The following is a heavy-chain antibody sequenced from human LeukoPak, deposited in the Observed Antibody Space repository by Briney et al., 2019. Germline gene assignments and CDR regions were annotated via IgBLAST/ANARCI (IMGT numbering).Heavy chain of an antibody. Sequence: GGSLRLSCAASGFTFSSYAMSWVRQAPGKGLEWVSAISGSGGSTYYADSVKGRFTISRDNSKNTLYLQMNSLRAEDTAVYYCAKDRHSSRWPLYYFDYWGQGTLVTGSS. D-gene: IGHD6-13*01. V-gene: IGHV3-23*01. CDR3: AKDRHSSRWPLYYFDY. CDR2: ISGSGGST. CDR1: GFTFSSYA. J-gene: IGHJ4*02.